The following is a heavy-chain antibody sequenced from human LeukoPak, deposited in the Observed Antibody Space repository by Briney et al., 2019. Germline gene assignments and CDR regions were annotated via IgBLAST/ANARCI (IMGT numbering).Heavy chain of an antibody. Sequence: GGSLRLSCAASGFVVSNNYMTWVRQAPGKGLEWVSVIYSDGSTYYADSVKCRFTISRDISNNTVHLQMNSLSAADTAVYYCATNIVGGSHAQWLASYYYYGMDVWGPGATVTVSS. CDR1: GFVVSNNY. CDR3: ATNIVGGSHAQWLASYYYYGMDV. V-gene: IGHV3-53*01. D-gene: IGHD6-19*01. CDR2: IYSDGST. J-gene: IGHJ6*02.